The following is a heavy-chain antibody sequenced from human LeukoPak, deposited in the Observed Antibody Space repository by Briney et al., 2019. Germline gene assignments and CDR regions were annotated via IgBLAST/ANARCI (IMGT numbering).Heavy chain of an antibody. CDR2: ISGDGGST. J-gene: IGHJ3*02. Sequence: GGSLRDSRAASGFSAEDYALYWVRQAPGKGLEWVSLISGDGGSTYYADSVKGRFTISRDNSKNSLFLQMNSLRTEDTALYYCATAILSEQWDNDFYRCGEGRMVTVSS. CDR1: GFSAEDYA. V-gene: IGHV3-43*02. CDR3: ATAILSEQWDNDFYR. D-gene: IGHD1-26*01.